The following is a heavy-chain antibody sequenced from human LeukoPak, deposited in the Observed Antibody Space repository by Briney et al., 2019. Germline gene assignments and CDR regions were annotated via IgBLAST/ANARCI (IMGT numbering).Heavy chain of an antibody. D-gene: IGHD6-19*01. CDR1: GFTFSSYG. CDR3: AKDEIGAVAGLIDY. Sequence: PGRSLRVSCAASGFTFSSYGMYWVRQAPGKGLEWVALISYDGSNKYYADSVKGRFTISRDNSKNTLYLQMDSLRAEDTAVYYCAKDEIGAVAGLIDYWGQGTLVTVSS. V-gene: IGHV3-30*18. J-gene: IGHJ4*02. CDR2: ISYDGSNK.